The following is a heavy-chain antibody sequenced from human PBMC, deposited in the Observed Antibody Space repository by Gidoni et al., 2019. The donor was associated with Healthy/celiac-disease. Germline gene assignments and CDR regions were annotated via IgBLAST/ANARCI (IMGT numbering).Heavy chain of an antibody. Sequence: KGLEWIGEINHRGSTNYNPSLKSRVTISVDTSKNQFSLKLSSVTAADTAVYYCARHGTWGHIVVVTAISSSAPLDYWGQGTLVTVSS. D-gene: IGHD2-21*02. J-gene: IGHJ4*02. V-gene: IGHV4-34*01. CDR3: ARHGTWGHIVVVTAISSSAPLDY. CDR2: INHRGST.